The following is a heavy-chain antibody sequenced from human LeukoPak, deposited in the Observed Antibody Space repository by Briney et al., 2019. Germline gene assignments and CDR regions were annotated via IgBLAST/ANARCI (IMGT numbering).Heavy chain of an antibody. CDR2: IGTSSSTI. D-gene: IGHD6-25*01. J-gene: IGHJ6*03. Sequence: GGSLRLSCAASGFTFSSYSMNWVRQAPGKGLEWVSNIGTSSSTIYYADSVKGRFTISRDNAKNSLYLQMNSLRADDTAVYYCARFAAGGSYYYYMDVWGKGTTVTVSS. V-gene: IGHV3-48*01. CDR3: ARFAAGGSYYYYMDV. CDR1: GFTFSSYS.